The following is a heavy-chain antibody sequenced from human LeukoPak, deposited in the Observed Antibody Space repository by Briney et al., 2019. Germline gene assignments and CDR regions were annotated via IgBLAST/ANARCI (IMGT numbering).Heavy chain of an antibody. CDR3: AETLTAMVLSHRGYFQH. J-gene: IGHJ1*01. D-gene: IGHD5-18*01. Sequence: ASVKVSCTASGYTFTGYYMHWVRQAPGQGLEWMGWINPNSGATNYAQKFQGRVTMTRDTSSSTAHMEVSRLRSDDTAVYYCAETLTAMVLSHRGYFQHWGQGTLVTVSS. V-gene: IGHV1-2*02. CDR2: INPNSGAT. CDR1: GYTFTGYY.